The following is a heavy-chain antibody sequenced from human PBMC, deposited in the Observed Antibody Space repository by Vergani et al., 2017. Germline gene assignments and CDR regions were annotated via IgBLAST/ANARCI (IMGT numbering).Heavy chain of an antibody. Sequence: QVQLQESGPGLVKPSETLSLTCTVSGGSISSYYWSWIRQPPGKGLEWIGYIYYSGSTNYNPSLKSRVTISVDTSKNQFSLKLSSVTAADTAVYYCARGNSGGYYDSSGLIDYWGQGTLVTVSS. J-gene: IGHJ4*02. CDR2: IYYSGST. CDR3: ARGNSGGYYDSSGLIDY. CDR1: GGSISSYY. D-gene: IGHD3-22*01. V-gene: IGHV4-59*01.